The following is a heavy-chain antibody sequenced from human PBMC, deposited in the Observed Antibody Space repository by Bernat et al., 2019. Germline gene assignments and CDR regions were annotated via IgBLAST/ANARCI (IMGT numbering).Heavy chain of an antibody. Sequence: QVQLVESGGGVVQPGRSLRLSCAASGFTFSSYAMHWVRQAPGKGLEWVAVISYDGSNKYYADSVKGRFTISRDNSKNTLYLQMNSLRAEDTAVYYCAKGAVTTLLDYWGQGTLVTVSS. CDR1: GFTFSSYA. J-gene: IGHJ4*02. V-gene: IGHV3-30-3*01. CDR3: AKGAVTTLLDY. CDR2: ISYDGSNK. D-gene: IGHD4-17*01.